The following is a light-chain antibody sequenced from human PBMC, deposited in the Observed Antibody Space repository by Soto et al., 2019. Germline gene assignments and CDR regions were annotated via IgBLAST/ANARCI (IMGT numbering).Light chain of an antibody. CDR1: ESVSSY. J-gene: IGKJ5*01. Sequence: EIVLTQSPATLSLSPGETATLSCRASESVSSYLVWYQQKPGQAPRLLIYDASSRATGIPARFSGSGSGKDFTLTISSLEPEYFAVYYCQQRANWPPITFGQGTRLEIK. CDR2: DAS. CDR3: QQRANWPPIT. V-gene: IGKV3-11*01.